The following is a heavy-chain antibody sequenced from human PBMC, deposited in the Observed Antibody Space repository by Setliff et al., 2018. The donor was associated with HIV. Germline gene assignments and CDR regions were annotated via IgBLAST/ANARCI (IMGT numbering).Heavy chain of an antibody. CDR1: GFTFSDHY. J-gene: IGHJ6*02. V-gene: IGHV3-72*01. CDR3: ARDLRIAVAGTIYYYGMDV. D-gene: IGHD6-19*01. Sequence: PGGSLRLSCAASGFTFSDHYMDWVRQAPGKGLEWVGRSRNKANSYTTDYAASVKGRFIISRDDSKNSLYLQMNSLKTEYTAVYYCARDLRIAVAGTIYYYGMDVWGQGTTVTVSS. CDR2: SRNKANSYTT.